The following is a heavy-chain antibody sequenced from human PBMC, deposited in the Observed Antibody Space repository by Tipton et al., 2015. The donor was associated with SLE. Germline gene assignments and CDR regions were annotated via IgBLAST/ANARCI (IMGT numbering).Heavy chain of an antibody. CDR1: GGSISAYY. Sequence: GLVKPSETLSLTCAVYGGSISAYYWSWIRQPPGKGLEWIGEISHTGSTNFNPSLKSRVAISADTSKRQFSLKLSSVTAADTAVYYCARDMDALPSSSWSGIAHWGQGILATVSS. V-gene: IGHV4-34*01. CDR3: ARDMDALPSSSWSGIAH. J-gene: IGHJ5*02. CDR2: ISHTGST. D-gene: IGHD6-13*01.